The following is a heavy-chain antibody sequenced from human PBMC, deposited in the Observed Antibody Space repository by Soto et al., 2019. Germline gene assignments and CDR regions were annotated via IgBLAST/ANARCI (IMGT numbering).Heavy chain of an antibody. J-gene: IGHJ4*02. Sequence: SETLSLTCTVSGDSIGTTHSYWAWVRQSPGKGLEWIGNIHYSGSTYYMPSLRSQVTLSVDTSKNQFSLRLTSVTAEDTAVYYCARHEGNGNVWPLDYWGQGILVTV. CDR2: IHYSGST. D-gene: IGHD2-8*01. V-gene: IGHV4-39*01. CDR1: GDSIGTTHSY. CDR3: ARHEGNGNVWPLDY.